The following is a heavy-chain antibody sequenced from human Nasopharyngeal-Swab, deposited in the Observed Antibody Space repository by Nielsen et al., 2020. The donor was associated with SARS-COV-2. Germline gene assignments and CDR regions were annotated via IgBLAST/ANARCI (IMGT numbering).Heavy chain of an antibody. J-gene: IGHJ4*02. Sequence: RQAPGKGLEWIGYIYYSGSTNYNPSLKSRVTVSVDTSKNRFSLKLSSVTAADTAVYYCARVWGATCLNWGQGTLVTVSS. CDR3: ARVWGATCLN. V-gene: IGHV4-59*01. CDR2: IYYSGST. D-gene: IGHD1-26*01.